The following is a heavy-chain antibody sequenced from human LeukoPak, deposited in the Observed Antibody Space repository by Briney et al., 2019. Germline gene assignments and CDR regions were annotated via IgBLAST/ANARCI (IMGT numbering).Heavy chain of an antibody. CDR2: IYYSGST. CDR1: GGSISSSSYY. D-gene: IGHD3-22*01. V-gene: IGHV4-39*01. Sequence: SETLSLTCTVSGGSISSSSYYWGWIRQPPGKGLEWIGGIYYSGSTYYNPSLKSRVTISVDTSKNQFSLNLRSVTAADTAVYYCARRRYYDGSGYLEWGQGTLLSVSS. CDR3: ARRRYYDGSGYLE. J-gene: IGHJ1*01.